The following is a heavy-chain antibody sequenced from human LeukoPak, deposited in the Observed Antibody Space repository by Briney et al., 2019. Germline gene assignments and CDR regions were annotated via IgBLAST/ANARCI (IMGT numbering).Heavy chain of an antibody. CDR1: GFRFSNHG. Sequence: GRSLRLSCAASGFRFSNHGILWARQAPGKGLEWLAAISSDGNDKYYADSVKGRFTLTRDNSRNTVYLQMNSLRGEDTAVYSCAREGTNYCQYYWGQGTLVTVSS. V-gene: IGHV3-30*04. CDR3: AREGTNYCQYY. CDR2: ISSDGNDK. J-gene: IGHJ4*02. D-gene: IGHD1-7*01.